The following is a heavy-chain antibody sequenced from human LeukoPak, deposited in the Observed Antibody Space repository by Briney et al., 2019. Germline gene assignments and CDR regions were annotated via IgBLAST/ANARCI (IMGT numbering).Heavy chain of an antibody. V-gene: IGHV4-39*01. D-gene: IGHD4-17*01. CDR2: IYYSGST. J-gene: IGHJ4*02. CDR1: GGSISSSSYY. Sequence: SETLSLTCTVSGGSISSSSYYWGWIRQPPGKGLEWIGSIYYSGSTYYNPSLKSRVTISVDTSKNQFSLKLSSVTAADTAVYYCARRLSVDYGDPLDYWGQGTLVTVSS. CDR3: ARRLSVDYGDPLDY.